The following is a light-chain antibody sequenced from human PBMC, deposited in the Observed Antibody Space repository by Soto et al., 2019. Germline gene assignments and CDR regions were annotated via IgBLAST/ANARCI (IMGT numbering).Light chain of an antibody. V-gene: IGLV2-18*02. CDR1: SSDVGTYNR. CDR3: SSFTSSNTYV. CDR2: DVT. Sequence: QSVLTQPPSVSGSPGQSVATSCTGTSSDVGTYNRVSWYQQPPGTAPKLMIYDVTNRPSGVPDRFSGSKSGNTASLTISGLQAEDEADYYCSSFTSSNTYVFGTGTKLTVL. J-gene: IGLJ1*01.